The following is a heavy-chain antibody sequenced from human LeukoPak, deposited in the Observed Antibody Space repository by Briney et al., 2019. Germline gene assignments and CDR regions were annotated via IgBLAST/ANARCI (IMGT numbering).Heavy chain of an antibody. Sequence: ASVKVSCKASGYTFTSYAMNWVRQAPGQGLEWMGWINTNTGNPTYAQGFTGRFVFSLDTPVSTAYLQISSLKAEDTAVYYCAARQRVVPHAFDIWGQGTMVTVSS. CDR3: AARQRVVPHAFDI. CDR1: GYTFTSYA. CDR2: INTNTGNP. D-gene: IGHD3-3*01. J-gene: IGHJ3*02. V-gene: IGHV7-4-1*02.